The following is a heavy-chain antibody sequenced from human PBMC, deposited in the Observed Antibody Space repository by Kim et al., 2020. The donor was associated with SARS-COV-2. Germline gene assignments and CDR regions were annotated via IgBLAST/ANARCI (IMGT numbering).Heavy chain of an antibody. D-gene: IGHD2-2*01. CDR2: ISAYNGNT. Sequence: ASVKVSCKASGYTFTSYDINWVRQAPGQGLEWMGWISAYNGNTNYAKKLQGRVTMTTDTFTSTAYMELRSLRSDDTAVYYCARRDLPAAQAKLRGWFDPWGQGTLVTVSS. J-gene: IGHJ5*02. V-gene: IGHV1-18*01. CDR3: ARRDLPAAQAKLRGWFDP. CDR1: GYTFTSYD.